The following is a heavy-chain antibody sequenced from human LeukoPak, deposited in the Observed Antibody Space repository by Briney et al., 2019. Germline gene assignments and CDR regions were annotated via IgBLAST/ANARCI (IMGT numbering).Heavy chain of an antibody. CDR3: ARGLSITIFGVVNGYDAFDI. D-gene: IGHD3-3*01. J-gene: IGHJ3*02. V-gene: IGHV4-39*07. CDR1: GGSIRSSSYY. CDR2: IYHSGST. Sequence: PSETLSLTCTVSGGSIRSSSYYWGWIRQPPGKGLEWIGSIYHSGSTYYNPSLKSRVTISVDTSKNQFSLKLSSVTAADTAVYYCARGLSITIFGVVNGYDAFDIWGQGTMVTVSS.